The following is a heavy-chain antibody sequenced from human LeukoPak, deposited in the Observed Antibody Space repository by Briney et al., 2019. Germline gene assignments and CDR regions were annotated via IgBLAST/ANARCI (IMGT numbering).Heavy chain of an antibody. J-gene: IGHJ4*02. CDR3: ARGTATSFLYYFDY. CDR2: ISAYNGNT. Sequence: EASVTVSCKASGYTFTSYGISWVRQAPGQALEWMGWISAYNGNTNYAQKLQGRVTMNKDTSTSTAYMELRSLRSDDTAVYYCARGTATSFLYYFDYWGQGTLVTVSS. V-gene: IGHV1-18*04. D-gene: IGHD5-12*01. CDR1: GYTFTSYG.